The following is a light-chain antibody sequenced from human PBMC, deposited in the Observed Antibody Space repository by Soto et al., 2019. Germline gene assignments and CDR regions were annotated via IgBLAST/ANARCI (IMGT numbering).Light chain of an antibody. CDR2: DAS. V-gene: IGKV1-5*01. CDR3: QQYNSYSGT. J-gene: IGKJ1*01. CDR1: QSISSW. Sequence: DIQMTRSPSTLSASVGDRVTITCRASQSISSWLAWYQQKPGKAPKLLIYDASSLESGVPSRFSGSGSGTEFTLTISSLQPDDFATYYCQQYNSYSGTLGQGTKVKIK.